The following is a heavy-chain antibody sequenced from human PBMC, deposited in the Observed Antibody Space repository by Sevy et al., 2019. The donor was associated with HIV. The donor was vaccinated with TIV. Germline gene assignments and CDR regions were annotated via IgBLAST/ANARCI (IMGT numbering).Heavy chain of an antibody. V-gene: IGHV1-58*01. Sequence: ASVKVSCKASGFTFTSSAVQWVRQAPGQRLEWIGWIVVGSGNTNYAQKFQERVTITRDMSTSTAYMELSSLRSEDTAVYYCAAEGIAVAGTGGFDYWGQGTLVTVSS. CDR1: GFTFTSSA. CDR3: AAEGIAVAGTGGFDY. D-gene: IGHD6-19*01. J-gene: IGHJ4*02. CDR2: IVVGSGNT.